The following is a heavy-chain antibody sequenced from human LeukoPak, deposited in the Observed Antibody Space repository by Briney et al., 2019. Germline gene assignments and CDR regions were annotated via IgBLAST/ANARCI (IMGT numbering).Heavy chain of an antibody. V-gene: IGHV4-61*01. CDR2: IYYSGST. J-gene: IGHJ6*02. CDR3: ARGRSNYYGMDV. Sequence: TSSETLSLTCTVSGGSVSSCSYYWSWIRQPPGKGLEWIGYIYYSGSTNYNPSLKSRVTISVDTSKNQFSLKLSSVTAADTAVYYCARGRSNYYGMDVWGQGTTVTVSS. D-gene: IGHD1-26*01. CDR1: GGSVSSCSYY.